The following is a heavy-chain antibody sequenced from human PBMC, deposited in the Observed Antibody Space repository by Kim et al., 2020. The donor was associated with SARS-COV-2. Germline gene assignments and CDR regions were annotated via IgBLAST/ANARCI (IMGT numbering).Heavy chain of an antibody. CDR2: INWNGGST. CDR1: GFTFDDYG. D-gene: IGHD1-26*01. V-gene: IGHV3-20*01. Sequence: GGSLRLSCAASGFTFDDYGMSWVRQAPGKGLEWVSGINWNGGSTGYADSVKGRFTISRDNAKNSLYLQMNSLRAEDTALYHCARGDGAPYYFDYWGQGTLVTVSS. CDR3: ARGDGAPYYFDY. J-gene: IGHJ4*02.